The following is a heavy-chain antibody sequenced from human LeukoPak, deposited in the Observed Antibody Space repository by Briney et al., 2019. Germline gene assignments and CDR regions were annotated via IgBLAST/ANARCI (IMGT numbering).Heavy chain of an antibody. V-gene: IGHV3-30*03. CDR1: GFTFSSFG. CDR3: VDPDAFDI. CDR2: ISYDGSNK. Sequence: GGSLRLSCAASGFTFSSFGMHWVRQAPGKGLEWVAVISYDGSNKYYTDSVKGRFTISRDNSKNTLYLQMNSLRAEDTAVYYCVDPDAFDIWGQGTMVTVSS. J-gene: IGHJ3*02.